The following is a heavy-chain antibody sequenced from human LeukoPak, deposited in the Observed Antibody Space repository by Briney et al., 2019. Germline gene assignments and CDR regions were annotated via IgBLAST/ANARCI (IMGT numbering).Heavy chain of an antibody. Sequence: ASVKVSCKVSGYTLTELSMHWVRQAPGKGLEWMGGFDPEDGETIYAQKFQGRVTMTEDTSTDTAYMELSSLRSEDTAVYYCATYLGAGNYLRSSAQWSEAQHDYYYYMDVWGKGTTVTVSS. CDR1: GYTLTELS. CDR3: ATYLGAGNYLRSSAQWSEAQHDYYYYMDV. D-gene: IGHD4-11*01. J-gene: IGHJ6*03. V-gene: IGHV1-24*01. CDR2: FDPEDGET.